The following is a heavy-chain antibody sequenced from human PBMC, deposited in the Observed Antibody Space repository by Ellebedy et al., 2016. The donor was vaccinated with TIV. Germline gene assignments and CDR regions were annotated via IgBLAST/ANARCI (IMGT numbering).Heavy chain of an antibody. V-gene: IGHV3-15*01. CDR2: IKSRHEGGTI. CDR3: TGHIIDY. CDR1: GFTFEYAW. Sequence: GESLKISCAAPGFTFEYAWMSWVRQAPGKGLEWVGRIKSRHEGGTIDYAAPVKGRFTFSRDDSKNTVYLQMNSLKTEDTAVYYCTGHIIDYWGQGTAVTVSS. J-gene: IGHJ4*02.